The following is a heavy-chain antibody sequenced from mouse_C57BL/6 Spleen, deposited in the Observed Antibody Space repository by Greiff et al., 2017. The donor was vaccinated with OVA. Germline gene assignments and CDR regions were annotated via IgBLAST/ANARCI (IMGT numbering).Heavy chain of an antibody. J-gene: IGHJ2*01. D-gene: IGHD4-1*01. CDR1: GYTFTSYW. CDR2: IDPSDSYT. CDR3: ARRSWDYFDY. Sequence: VQLQQPGAELVKPGASVKLSCKASGYTFTSYWMQWVKQRPGQGLEWIGEIDPSDSYTNYNQKFKGKATLTVDTSSSTAYMQLSSLTSEDSAVYYCARRSWDYFDYWGKGTTLTVSS. V-gene: IGHV1-50*01.